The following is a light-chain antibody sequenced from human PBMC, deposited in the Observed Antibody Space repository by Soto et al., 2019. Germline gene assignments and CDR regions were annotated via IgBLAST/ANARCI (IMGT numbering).Light chain of an antibody. V-gene: IGKV3-15*01. Sequence: EIVMTQSPATLSVSPGERATLSCRASQSVGGNLAWYQQKPGQPPRLLIYAASSRPTGIPARFSGSGSGTEFTLTLSSLQSEDFAVYDCQQYNNWPPWTFGQGTKVEIK. CDR3: QQYNNWPPWT. J-gene: IGKJ1*01. CDR2: AAS. CDR1: QSVGGN.